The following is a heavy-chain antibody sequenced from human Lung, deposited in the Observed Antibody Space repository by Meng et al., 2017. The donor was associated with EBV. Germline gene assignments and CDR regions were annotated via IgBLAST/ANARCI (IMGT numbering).Heavy chain of an antibody. V-gene: IGHV4-34*01. Sequence: QVQLHQWGAGLLKPSETLSIVCAVDGGSFSGYYWSWIRQPQGKGLEWIGEINHSGSTNYNPSLKSRVTISVDTSKNQFSLRLSSVTAADTAVYYCARGRGYGDYGSLYWGQGTLVTVSS. CDR2: INHSGST. J-gene: IGHJ4*02. CDR1: GGSFSGYY. CDR3: ARGRGYGDYGSLY. D-gene: IGHD4-17*01.